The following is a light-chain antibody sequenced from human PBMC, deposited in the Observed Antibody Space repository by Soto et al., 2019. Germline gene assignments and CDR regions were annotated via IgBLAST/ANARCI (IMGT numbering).Light chain of an antibody. CDR1: QSVSIS. V-gene: IGKV3-11*01. CDR2: DAS. Sequence: EIVLAQSPATLSLSPGERATLSCRASQSVSISLAWYQQKPGQAPRLLIYDASNRATGVPARFSGSGSGTEFTLTISSLQPEDFATYYCQQLNSYPITFGQGTRLEIK. CDR3: QQLNSYPIT. J-gene: IGKJ5*01.